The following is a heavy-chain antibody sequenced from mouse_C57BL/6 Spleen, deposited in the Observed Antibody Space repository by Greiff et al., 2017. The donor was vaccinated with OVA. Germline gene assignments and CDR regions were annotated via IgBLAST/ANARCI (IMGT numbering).Heavy chain of an antibody. D-gene: IGHD2-1*01. CDR2: FDPNSGGT. J-gene: IGHJ1*03. CDR3: ARSDYGNYDWYFDV. Sequence: QVQLQQPGAELVKPGASVKLSCKASGSTFPSYWMHWVKQRPGRGLEWIGRFDPNSGGTKYNEKFKSKATLTVDKPSSTAYMQLSSLTSEDSAVYYCARSDYGNYDWYFDVWGTGTTVTVSS. V-gene: IGHV1-72*01. CDR1: GSTFPSYW.